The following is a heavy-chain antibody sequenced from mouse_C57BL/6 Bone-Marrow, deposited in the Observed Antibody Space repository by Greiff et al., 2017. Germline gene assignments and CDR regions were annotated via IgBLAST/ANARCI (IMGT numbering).Heavy chain of an antibody. CDR2: INPSSGYT. V-gene: IGHV1-4*01. CDR3: ARYENYYGSSNWYFDV. Sequence: QVQLQQSGAELARPGASVKMSCKASGYTFTSYTLHWVKQRPGQGLEWIGYINPSSGYTKYNQKFKDKATLTADKSSSTAYMQLSSLTSEDSAVYYRARYENYYGSSNWYFDVWGTGTTVTVSS. CDR1: GYTFTSYT. D-gene: IGHD1-1*01. J-gene: IGHJ1*03.